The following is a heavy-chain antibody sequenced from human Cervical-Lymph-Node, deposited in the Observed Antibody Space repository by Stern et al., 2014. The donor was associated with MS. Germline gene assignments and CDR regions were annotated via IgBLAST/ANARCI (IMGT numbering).Heavy chain of an antibody. Sequence: QLQLQESGPGLVKPSETLSLTCTVSGDSISSYFWSWIRQSPGKGLEWIGYISYSGSTNYNPSLKSRVTISGDTSKNHLSLKLRSVTAADTAVYYCAREAPGGSGWTPFDYWGQGILVTVSS. CDR1: GDSISSYF. V-gene: IGHV4-59*01. D-gene: IGHD6-19*01. CDR3: AREAPGGSGWTPFDY. J-gene: IGHJ4*02. CDR2: ISYSGST.